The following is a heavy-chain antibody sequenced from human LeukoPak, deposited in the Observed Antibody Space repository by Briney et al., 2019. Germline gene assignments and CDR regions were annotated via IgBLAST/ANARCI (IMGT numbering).Heavy chain of an antibody. V-gene: IGHV3-21*01. J-gene: IGHJ4*02. D-gene: IGHD2-2*01. Sequence: GGSLRLSCAASGFTFSSYSMNWVRQAPGKGLEWVSSISSSSSYIYYADSVKGRFTISRDNAKSSLYLQMNSLRAEDTAVYYCVSGLTSCYLYWGQGTLVTVSS. CDR3: VSGLTSCYLY. CDR2: ISSSSSYI. CDR1: GFTFSSYS.